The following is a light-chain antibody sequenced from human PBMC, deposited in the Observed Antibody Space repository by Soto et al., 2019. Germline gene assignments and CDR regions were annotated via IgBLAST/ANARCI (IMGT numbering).Light chain of an antibody. J-gene: IGKJ4*01. CDR3: QQFYTPPLT. Sequence: DIVMTQSPDSLAVSLGERATINCKSSQSVLHSSNNKNYLAWYQQKPGQPPKLLIYWASSRESGVPDRFSGSGSATDFTLTINSLQAEDVATYYCQQFYTPPLTFGGGTKVDI. V-gene: IGKV4-1*01. CDR2: WAS. CDR1: QSVLHSSNNKNY.